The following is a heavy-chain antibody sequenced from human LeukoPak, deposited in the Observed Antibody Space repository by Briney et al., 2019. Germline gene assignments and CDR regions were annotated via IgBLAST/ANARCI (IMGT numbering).Heavy chain of an antibody. D-gene: IGHD5-18*01. V-gene: IGHV3-30-3*01. CDR1: GFTFSSYP. Sequence: GGSLRLSCAASGFTFSSYPIHWVRQAPGKGLDWVAVISDDGYNPYYSDSVKGRFTISRDNSKNTVYLQMNSLRAEDTAVYYCASIFSSGYSYFDYWGQGTLVTVSS. CDR2: ISDDGYNP. CDR3: ASIFSSGYSYFDY. J-gene: IGHJ4*02.